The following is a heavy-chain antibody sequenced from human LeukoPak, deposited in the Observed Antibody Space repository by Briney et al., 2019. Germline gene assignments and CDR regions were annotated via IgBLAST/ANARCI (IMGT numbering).Heavy chain of an antibody. CDR3: ARVARLRYFDWLDTDY. Sequence: NPSETLSLTCSVSGGSISSSSSYWGWIRQPPGKGLEWIGSIYYSGSSFDNPALKSRVTISVDKSKNQFSLKLSSVTAADTAVYYCARVARLRYFDWLDTDYWGQGTLVTVSS. J-gene: IGHJ4*02. CDR1: GGSISSSSSY. D-gene: IGHD3-9*01. V-gene: IGHV4-39*07. CDR2: IYYSGSS.